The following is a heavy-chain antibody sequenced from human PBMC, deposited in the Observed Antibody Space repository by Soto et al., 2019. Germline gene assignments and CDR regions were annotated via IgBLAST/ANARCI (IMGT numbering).Heavy chain of an antibody. Sequence: QVQLVQSGVEVKKPGASVKVSCKASGYTFSSYGIIWVRQSPGQGLEWMGWISGYNGHTNYDPKVQDRVTLTTDTGTSTAYLELRSLRSDDPAVYFCARDGNGNHEPLDYWGQGTLVTVSS. CDR3: ARDGNGNHEPLDY. D-gene: IGHD1-1*01. CDR2: ISGYNGHT. CDR1: GYTFSSYG. V-gene: IGHV1-18*04. J-gene: IGHJ4*02.